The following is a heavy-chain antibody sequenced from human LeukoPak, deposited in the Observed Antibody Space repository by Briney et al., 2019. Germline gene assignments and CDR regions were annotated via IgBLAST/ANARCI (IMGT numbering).Heavy chain of an antibody. D-gene: IGHD3-16*01. CDR3: AREGLGELTLDC. J-gene: IGHJ4*02. Sequence: ASVKVSCKASGGTFSTYGITWVRQAPGQGLEWMGGITPIFGTAKYAQKFQGRVTITADESTTTAYMELSSLRSDDTALYYCAREGLGELTLDCWGQGTLVTVSS. CDR1: GGTFSTYG. V-gene: IGHV1-69*13. CDR2: ITPIFGTA.